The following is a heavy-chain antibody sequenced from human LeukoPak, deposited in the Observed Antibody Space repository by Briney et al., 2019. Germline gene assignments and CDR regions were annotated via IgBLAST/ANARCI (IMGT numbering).Heavy chain of an antibody. J-gene: IGHJ4*02. D-gene: IGHD1-26*01. CDR1: GGSFSGYY. Sequence: SETLSLTCAVYGGSFSGYYWSWIRQPPGKGLEWIGEINHSGSTNYNPSLKSRVTISADTSKNQFSLKLSSVTAADTAVYFCARVGGWEPKLHGVTFDYLGQGTLVTVSS. V-gene: IGHV4-34*01. CDR3: ARVGGWEPKLHGVTFDY. CDR2: INHSGST.